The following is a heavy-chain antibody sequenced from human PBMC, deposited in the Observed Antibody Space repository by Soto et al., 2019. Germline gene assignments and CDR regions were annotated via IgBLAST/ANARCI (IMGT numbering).Heavy chain of an antibody. Sequence: SQTLSLPCVISGDKVSSTSAGWGWIRQSPSRGLEWLGRTYYRSKWYTDYEVSVKSRITINADTSKNQFSLQLNSVTPEDTAVYYCTRYQDTVYDYWGQVTLVT. CDR2: TYYRSKWYT. V-gene: IGHV6-1*01. CDR1: GDKVSSTSAG. J-gene: IGHJ4*02. CDR3: TRYQDTVYDY. D-gene: IGHD5-18*01.